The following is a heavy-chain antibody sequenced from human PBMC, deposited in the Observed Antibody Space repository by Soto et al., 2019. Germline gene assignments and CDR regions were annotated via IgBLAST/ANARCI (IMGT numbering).Heavy chain of an antibody. CDR3: ASGMSTT. V-gene: IGHV1-8*01. D-gene: IGHD2-2*01. J-gene: IGHJ5*02. CDR2: MNPNRGHT. Sequence: QVQLVQSGAEVKKPGASVKVSCKASGYTFTNYDINWMRQATGQGLEWMGWMNPNRGHTNYAQKFQGRVTMTRNTSISTAYMELTSLRSEDTAMYYCASGMSTTWGQGTLVTVSS. CDR1: GYTFTNYD.